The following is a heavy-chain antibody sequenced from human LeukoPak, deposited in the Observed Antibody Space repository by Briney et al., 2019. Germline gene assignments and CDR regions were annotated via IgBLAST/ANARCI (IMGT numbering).Heavy chain of an antibody. Sequence: GGSLRLSCAASGFTFSSYSMNWVRQAPGKGLEWVPSISSSSSYIYYADSVKGRFTISRDNAKNSLYLQMNSLRAEDTAVYYCARDLTPYYDILTGSGAFDYWGQGTLVTVSS. J-gene: IGHJ4*02. CDR1: GFTFSSYS. CDR2: ISSSSSYI. D-gene: IGHD3-9*01. CDR3: ARDLTPYYDILTGSGAFDY. V-gene: IGHV3-21*01.